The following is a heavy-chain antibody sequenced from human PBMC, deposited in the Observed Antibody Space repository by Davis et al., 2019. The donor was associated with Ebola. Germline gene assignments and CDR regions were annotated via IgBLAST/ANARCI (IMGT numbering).Heavy chain of an antibody. CDR3: ARYIAAAGSRVGSPTHFYYYYGMDV. Sequence: MPSETLSLTRTVSGGSISSYYWSWVRQPPGKGLEWIAYFYYSGSTNYNPSLKSRVTISVDTSKTQPSLKLSSVTAADTAVYYCARYIAAAGSRVGSPTHFYYYYGMDVWGQGTTVTVSS. V-gene: IGHV4-59*01. CDR1: GGSISSYY. D-gene: IGHD6-13*01. J-gene: IGHJ6*02. CDR2: FYYSGST.